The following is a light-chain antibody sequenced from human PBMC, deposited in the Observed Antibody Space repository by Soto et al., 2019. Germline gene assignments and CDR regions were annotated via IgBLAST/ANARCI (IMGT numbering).Light chain of an antibody. J-gene: IGKJ1*01. Sequence: EIVLTQSPGTLSLSPGERATLSCRASQSVSSNYLAWYQQKPGQAPRLVIDDASSRATGIPDRFSGSGSGTDFTLTISRLEPEDYAVYYCQKYGPSSWTFGQGTKVEMK. CDR1: QSVSSNY. CDR2: DAS. V-gene: IGKV3-20*01. CDR3: QKYGPSSWT.